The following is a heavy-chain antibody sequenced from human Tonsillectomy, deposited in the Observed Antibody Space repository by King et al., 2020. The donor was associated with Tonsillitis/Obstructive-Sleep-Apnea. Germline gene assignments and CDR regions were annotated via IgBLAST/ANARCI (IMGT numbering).Heavy chain of an antibody. V-gene: IGHV1-18*01. D-gene: IGHD3-22*01. J-gene: IGHJ4*02. CDR2: ISAYNGHT. CDR1: GYTFTNYG. Sequence: QLVQSGPEVKKPGASVKVSCKASGYTFTNYGISWARQAPGQGLEWMGWISAYNGHTNSAQKLQGRVTMTTDTSTSTAFMELRSLRSDDTAVYYCARDSMSHYYDSSAYYTFDYWGQGTLVTVSS. CDR3: ARDSMSHYYDSSAYYTFDY.